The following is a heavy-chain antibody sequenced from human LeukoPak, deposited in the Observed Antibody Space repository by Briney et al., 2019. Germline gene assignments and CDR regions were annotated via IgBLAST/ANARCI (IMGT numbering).Heavy chain of an antibody. Sequence: PSETLSLACTVSGGSISSGDYYWSWIRQPPGKGLEWIGYIYYSGSTYYNPSLKSRVTISVDTSKNQFSLKLSSVTAADTAVYYCASGPPDYDFWSGPDAFDIWGQGTMVTVSS. CDR3: ASGPPDYDFWSGPDAFDI. D-gene: IGHD3-3*01. CDR1: GGSISSGDYY. V-gene: IGHV4-30-4*08. CDR2: IYYSGST. J-gene: IGHJ3*02.